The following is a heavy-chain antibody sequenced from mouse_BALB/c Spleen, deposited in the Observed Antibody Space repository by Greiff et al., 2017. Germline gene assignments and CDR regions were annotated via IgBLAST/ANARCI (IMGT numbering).Heavy chain of an antibody. D-gene: IGHD2-2*01. CDR3: ARVLYGYDGGDYAMDY. CDR1: GFSLTSYG. V-gene: IGHV2-9*02. Sequence: VKLVESGPGLVAPSQSLSITCTVSGFSLTSYGVHWVRQPPGKGLEWLGVIWAGGSTNYNSALMSRLSISKDNSKSQVFLKMNSLQTDDTAMYYCARVLYGYDGGDYAMDYWGQGTSVTVSS. J-gene: IGHJ4*01. CDR2: IWAGGST.